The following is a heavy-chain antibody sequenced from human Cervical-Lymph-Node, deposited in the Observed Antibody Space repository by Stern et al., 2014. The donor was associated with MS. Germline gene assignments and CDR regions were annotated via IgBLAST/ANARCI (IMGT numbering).Heavy chain of an antibody. V-gene: IGHV1-18*04. CDR1: GYTFTRHG. D-gene: IGHD4-11*01. CDR2: ISGYNGNT. Sequence: QLVQSGAEVKKPGASVKVSCKASGYTFTRHGISLVRQAPGQGLEWLGWISGYNGNTRYAQMLQGRVTMTTDTSTSTAYMDLRSLRSDDTAVYYCAKTTSFLYYYAMDVCGQGTTVTVSS. J-gene: IGHJ6*02. CDR3: AKTTSFLYYYAMDV.